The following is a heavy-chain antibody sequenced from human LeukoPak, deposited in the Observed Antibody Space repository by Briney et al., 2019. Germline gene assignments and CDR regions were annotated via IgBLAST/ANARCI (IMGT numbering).Heavy chain of an antibody. V-gene: IGHV1-3*01. CDR1: GYTFSGYA. CDR2: INAGNGHT. D-gene: IGHD5-24*01. J-gene: IGHJ4*02. CDR3: ARGIWSATRVDYYLDN. Sequence: GASVKVSCKASGYTFSGYAIHWVRQAPGQRFEWMGWINAGNGHTKYSQNFQGRDTITRDSSANIVYMDVSSLTSEDTAVYYCARGIWSATRVDYYLDNWGRGTLVTVSS.